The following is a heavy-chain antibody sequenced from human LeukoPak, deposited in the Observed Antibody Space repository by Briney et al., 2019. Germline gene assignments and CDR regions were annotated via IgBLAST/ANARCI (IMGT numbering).Heavy chain of an antibody. CDR2: ISAYNGNT. V-gene: IGHV1-18*01. CDR3: ARLTSSDRPLLGY. Sequence: ASVKVSCKASGYTFTSYGISWVRQAPGQGLEWMGWISAYNGNTNYAQKFQGRVTITADESTSTAYMELSSLRSEDTAVYYCARLTSSDRPLLGYWGQGTLVTVSS. J-gene: IGHJ4*02. CDR1: GYTFTSYG. D-gene: IGHD3-16*01.